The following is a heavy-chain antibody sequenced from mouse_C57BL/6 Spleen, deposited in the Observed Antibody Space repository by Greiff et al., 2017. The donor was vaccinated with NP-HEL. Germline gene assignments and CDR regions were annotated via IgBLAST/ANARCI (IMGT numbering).Heavy chain of an antibody. V-gene: IGHV1-52*01. CDR1: GYTFTSYW. CDR2: IDPSDSET. Sequence: QVQLQQPGAELVRPGSSVKLSCKASGYTFTSYWMHWVKQRPIQGLEWIGNIDPSDSETHYNQKFKDKATLTVDKSSSTAYMQLSSLTSEDSAVYYCARSIVYYGSRAWFAYWGQGTLVTVSA. D-gene: IGHD1-1*01. CDR3: ARSIVYYGSRAWFAY. J-gene: IGHJ3*01.